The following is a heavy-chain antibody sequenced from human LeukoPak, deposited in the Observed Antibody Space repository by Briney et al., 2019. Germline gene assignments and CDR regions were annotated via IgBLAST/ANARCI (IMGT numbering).Heavy chain of an antibody. CDR1: GGSFSGYY. V-gene: IGHV4-34*01. CDR2: INHSGST. CDR3: ARGDCSSTICYSPMDV. Sequence: NPSETLSLTCAVYGGSFSGYYWSWIRQPPGKGLEWIGEINHSGSTNYNPSLKSRVTISVDTSNNQFSLKVSSVTAADTAVYYCARGDCSSTICYSPMDVWGKGTTVTVSS. D-gene: IGHD2-2*01. J-gene: IGHJ6*03.